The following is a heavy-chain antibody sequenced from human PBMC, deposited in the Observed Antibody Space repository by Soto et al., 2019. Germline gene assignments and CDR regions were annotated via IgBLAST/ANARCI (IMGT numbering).Heavy chain of an antibody. D-gene: IGHD4-17*01. Sequence: QVQLQESGPGLVKPSQTLSLTCTVSGGSISSGGYYWSWIRQHPGKGLEWIGYIYYSGSTYYNPSLKSRVTISVGASKHQFSLKLSSVTAADTAVYYCARTATTVTPFYNGFDPWGQGTLVTVSS. V-gene: IGHV4-31*03. CDR1: GGSISSGGYY. CDR2: IYYSGST. J-gene: IGHJ5*02. CDR3: ARTATTVTPFYNGFDP.